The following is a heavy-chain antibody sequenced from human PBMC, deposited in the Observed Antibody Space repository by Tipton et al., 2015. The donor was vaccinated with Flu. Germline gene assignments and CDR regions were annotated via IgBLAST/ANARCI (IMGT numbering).Heavy chain of an antibody. D-gene: IGHD4-23*01. CDR1: GFTFSSYA. V-gene: IGHV3-23*01. CDR2: ISGSGGST. CDR3: AKDPAVVNDAFDI. Sequence: SLRLSCAASGFTFSSYAMSWVRQAPGKGLEWVSAISGSGGSTYYADSVKGRFTISRDNSKNTLYLQMNSLRAEDTAVYYCAKDPAVVNDAFDIWGQGTMVTVSS. J-gene: IGHJ3*02.